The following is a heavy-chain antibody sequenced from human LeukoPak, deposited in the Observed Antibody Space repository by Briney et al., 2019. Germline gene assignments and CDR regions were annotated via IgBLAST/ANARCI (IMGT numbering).Heavy chain of an antibody. D-gene: IGHD6-13*01. J-gene: IGHJ2*01. V-gene: IGHV4-34*01. CDR2: INHSGST. CDR1: GGSLSGYY. CDR3: ARGIAAAGTGRYFDL. Sequence: PSETLSLTCAVYGGSLSGYYWSWIRQPPGKGLEWIGEINHSGSTNYNPSLKSRVTISVDTSKNQFSLKLSSVTAADTAVYYCARGIAAAGTGRYFDLWGRGTLVTVSS.